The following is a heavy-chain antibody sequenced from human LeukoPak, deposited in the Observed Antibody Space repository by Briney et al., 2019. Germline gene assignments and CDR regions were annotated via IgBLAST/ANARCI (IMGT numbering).Heavy chain of an antibody. V-gene: IGHV5-51*01. CDR3: ATHAYNYGPYYFDD. D-gene: IGHD4-17*01. CDR1: GYTFTNYW. Sequence: NHGESLKISCKGSGYTFTNYWIGWVRQMPGKGLEWMGIIYPNDSDTKYNPSFQGQVTISADKSINTAYLQWSSVKASDTAMYYCATHAYNYGPYYFDDWGQGTLVTVSS. CDR2: IYPNDSDT. J-gene: IGHJ4*01.